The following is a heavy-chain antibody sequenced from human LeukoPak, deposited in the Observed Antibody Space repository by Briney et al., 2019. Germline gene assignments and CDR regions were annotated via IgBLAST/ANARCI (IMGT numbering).Heavy chain of an antibody. CDR2: ISYSGST. CDR1: GGSISSSAYY. J-gene: IGHJ4*02. V-gene: IGHV4-39*02. CDR3: ARDGIPPDY. D-gene: IGHD1-14*01. Sequence: SETLSLTCTVSGGSISSSAYYWGWIRQPPGKGLEWIGSISYSGSTYYNPSLKSRVTISVDTSKNEFSLRVTSVTAADTAVYYCARDGIPPDYWGQGTLVTVSS.